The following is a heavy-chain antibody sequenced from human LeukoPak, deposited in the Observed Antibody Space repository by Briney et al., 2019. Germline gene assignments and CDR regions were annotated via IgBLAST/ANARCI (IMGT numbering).Heavy chain of an antibody. CDR3: ATLSGGQVSGTSSPARKRRMLLPPTAVPSGPTYYYYMDV. J-gene: IGHJ6*03. Sequence: ASVKVSCKASGYIFSNYGISWVRQAPGQGLEWMGWISGYNGDTNYAQKFQGRVTMTTDTSTSTAYLDLRSLRSDDTAAYYCATLSGGQVSGTSSPARKRRMLLPPTAVPSGPTYYYYMDVWGKGTTVTVSS. V-gene: IGHV1-18*01. D-gene: IGHD3-22*01. CDR1: GYIFSNYG. CDR2: ISGYNGDT.